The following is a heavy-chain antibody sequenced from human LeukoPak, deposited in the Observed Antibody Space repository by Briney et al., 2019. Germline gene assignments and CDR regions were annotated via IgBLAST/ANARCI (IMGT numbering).Heavy chain of an antibody. CDR2: TANKADSYTT. CDR3: TRGYSGLSVYAFDI. V-gene: IGHV3-72*01. J-gene: IGHJ3*02. D-gene: IGHD5-12*01. CDR1: GFTLSDHY. Sequence: GGPLRLSCAASGFTLSDHYIDWVRQAPGKGLAWVGRTANKADSYTTEYAASVKGRFTISRDDSKNSLYLHMNSLKSEDTAVYHCTRGYSGLSVYAFDIWGQGTMVTVSS.